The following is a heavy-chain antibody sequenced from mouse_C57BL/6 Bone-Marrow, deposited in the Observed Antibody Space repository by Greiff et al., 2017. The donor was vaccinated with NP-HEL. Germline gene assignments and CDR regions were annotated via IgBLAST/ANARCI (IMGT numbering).Heavy chain of an antibody. D-gene: IGHD1-1*01. Sequence: EVQVVESEGGLVQPGSSMKLSCTASGFTFSDYYMAWVRQVPGKGLEWVGKINYDGSSTYYLDSLKSRFIISSDNSKNILYLQMSSLKSEDTATYYCARDRVDYYGSSYLYFDVWGTGTTVTVSS. V-gene: IGHV5-16*01. J-gene: IGHJ1*03. CDR1: GFTFSDYY. CDR3: ARDRVDYYGSSYLYFDV. CDR2: INYDGSST.